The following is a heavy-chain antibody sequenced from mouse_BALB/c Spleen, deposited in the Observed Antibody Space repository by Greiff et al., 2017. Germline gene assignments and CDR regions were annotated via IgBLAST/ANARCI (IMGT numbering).Heavy chain of an antibody. CDR2: ISIYYDNT. Sequence: QVQLQQSGPELVRPGESVKISCKGSGYTFTDYAMHWVKQRHAKSLEWIGVISIYYDNTNYNQKFKGKATMTVDKSSSTAYMELARLTSEDSAIYYCARGANYYGSSPLYAMDYWGQGTSVTVSS. CDR1: GYTFTDYA. J-gene: IGHJ4*01. D-gene: IGHD1-1*01. V-gene: IGHV1-67*01. CDR3: ARGANYYGSSPLYAMDY.